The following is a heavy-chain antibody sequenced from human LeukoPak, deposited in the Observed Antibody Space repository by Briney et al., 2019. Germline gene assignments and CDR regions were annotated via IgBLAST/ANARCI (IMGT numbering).Heavy chain of an antibody. J-gene: IGHJ4*02. CDR2: ISGDSVHK. CDR3: AKDGKYGDYDLIDY. Sequence: PGGSLRLSCAASGFTFSNLGMNWVRQAAGKGLEWVSSISGDSVHKYYADSVKGRFTISRDNSKNTLYLQMNSLRAEDTAVYYCAKDGKYGDYDLIDYWGQGTLVTVSS. V-gene: IGHV3-21*01. D-gene: IGHD4-17*01. CDR1: GFTFSNLG.